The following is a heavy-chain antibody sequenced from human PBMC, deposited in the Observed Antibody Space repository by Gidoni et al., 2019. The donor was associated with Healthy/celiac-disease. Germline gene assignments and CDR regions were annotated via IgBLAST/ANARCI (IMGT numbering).Heavy chain of an antibody. D-gene: IGHD1-26*01. CDR1: GFTFSSYA. J-gene: IGHJ6*02. V-gene: IGHV3-30-3*01. CDR2: ISYDGSNK. CDR3: ARDATTGIVGATAGFSPYYYGMDV. Sequence: QVQLVESGGGVVQPGRSLRLSCAASGFTFSSYAMHRVRPGPGKGLEWVAVISYDGSNKYYADSVKGRFTISRDNSKNTLYLQMNSLRAEDTAVYYCARDATTGIVGATAGFSPYYYGMDVWGQGTTVTVSS.